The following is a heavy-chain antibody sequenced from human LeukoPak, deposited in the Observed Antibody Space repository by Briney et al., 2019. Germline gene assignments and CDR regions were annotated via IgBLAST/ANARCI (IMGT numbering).Heavy chain of an antibody. CDR2: INPGAGST. Sequence: ASVKVSCKASGYTFTNYFMHWVRQAPGQGLEWVGIINPGAGSTTYAQKFQGRVTMTRDTSTTTAYMELSRLRSDDTALYYCARDRELSSGWFTGSVGWFDPWGQGTLVTVSS. V-gene: IGHV1-46*01. CDR3: ARDRELSSGWFTGSVGWFDP. D-gene: IGHD6-19*01. J-gene: IGHJ5*02. CDR1: GYTFTNYF.